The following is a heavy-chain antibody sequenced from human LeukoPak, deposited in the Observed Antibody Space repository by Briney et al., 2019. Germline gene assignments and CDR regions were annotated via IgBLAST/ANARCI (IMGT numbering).Heavy chain of an antibody. V-gene: IGHV3-7*01. J-gene: IGHJ4*02. CDR3: ARDNNVWTY. Sequence: PGGSLRLSCAVSGFTFSTYWMSWVRQAPGKGLEWVANINQDGSVKYYVASVKGRFTISRDNAKNSLYLQMNSLRAEDTALYYCARDNNVWTYWGQGTLVTVSS. CDR1: GFTFSTYW. D-gene: IGHD1-1*01. CDR2: INQDGSVK.